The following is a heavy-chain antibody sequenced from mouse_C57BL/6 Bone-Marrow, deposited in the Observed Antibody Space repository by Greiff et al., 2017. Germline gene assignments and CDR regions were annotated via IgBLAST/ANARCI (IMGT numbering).Heavy chain of an antibody. CDR2: ISYDGSN. J-gene: IGHJ4*01. Sequence: VQLQQSGPGLVKPSQSLSLTCSVTGYSITSGYYWNWIRQFPGNKLEWMGYISYDGSNNYNPSLKNRISITRDTSKNQFFLKLNSVTTEDTATYYCARARWLLPYAMDYWGQGTSVTVSS. CDR3: ARARWLLPYAMDY. D-gene: IGHD2-3*01. CDR1: GYSITSGYY. V-gene: IGHV3-6*01.